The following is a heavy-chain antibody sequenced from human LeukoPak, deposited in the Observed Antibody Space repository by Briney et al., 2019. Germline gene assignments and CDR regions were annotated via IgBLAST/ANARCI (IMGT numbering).Heavy chain of an antibody. J-gene: IGHJ4*02. CDR1: GGSFSGYY. CDR2: INHSGST. V-gene: IGHV4-34*01. D-gene: IGHD2-21*01. Sequence: PSETLSLTCAVSGGSFSGYYWSWIRQPPGKGLEWIGEINHSGSTNYNPSLKSRVTISVDTSKNQFSLKLSSVTAADTAVYYCASRCGPGICGDYWGQGTLVTVSS. CDR3: ASRCGPGICGDY.